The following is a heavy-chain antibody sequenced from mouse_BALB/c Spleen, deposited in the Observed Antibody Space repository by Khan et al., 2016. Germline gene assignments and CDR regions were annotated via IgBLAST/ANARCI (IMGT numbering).Heavy chain of an antibody. V-gene: IGHV14-3*02. Sequence: VQLQQSGAELVKPGASVKLSCTASGFNIKDTYMHWVKQRPEQGLEWIGRIDPANGNTKYDPKFQGKATITADTSSNTAYLQLSSLTSEDTAVYCRARIQLVACWGRGTMVTVAA. J-gene: IGHJ3*01. CDR3: ARIQLVAC. CDR2: IDPANGNT. D-gene: IGHD4-1*02. CDR1: GFNIKDTY.